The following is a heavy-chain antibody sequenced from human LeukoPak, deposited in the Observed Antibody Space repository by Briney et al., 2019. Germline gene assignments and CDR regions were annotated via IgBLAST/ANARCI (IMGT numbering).Heavy chain of an antibody. Sequence: ASVKVSCKASGNTFTKYCIHWVRQAPGQGLEWMGWIDDGHGNTKYSEKFQGRVSITRDTSASTVYMELNSLRSEDTAVYYCARNEDYWGQGTPVTVSS. J-gene: IGHJ4*02. D-gene: IGHD1-1*01. CDR1: GNTFTKYC. V-gene: IGHV1-3*01. CDR3: ARNEDY. CDR2: IDDGHGNT.